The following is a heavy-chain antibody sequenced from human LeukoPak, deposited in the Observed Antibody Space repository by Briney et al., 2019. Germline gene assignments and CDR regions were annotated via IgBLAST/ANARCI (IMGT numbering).Heavy chain of an antibody. V-gene: IGHV4-38-2*02. CDR2: IYHSGST. J-gene: IGHJ4*02. Sequence: SETLYLTCAVSGYSISSGYYCGWLRQPPGKVQEWIGSIYHSGSTYYNPSLKSRVTISVDTSKNQLSLKLSSVTAADTAVYYCAREAGYYGSGFYYFDYWGQGTLVTVSS. D-gene: IGHD3-10*01. CDR3: AREAGYYGSGFYYFDY. CDR1: GYSISSGYY.